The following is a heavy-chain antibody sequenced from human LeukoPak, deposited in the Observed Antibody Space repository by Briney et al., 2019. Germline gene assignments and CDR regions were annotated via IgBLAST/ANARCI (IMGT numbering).Heavy chain of an antibody. CDR1: GYSFTSYW. CDR3: ARAVVTAIPSWFDP. J-gene: IGHJ5*02. Sequence: GESLKISCKGSGYSFTSYWIGWVRQMPGKGLEWIGIIYPGDSDTRYSPSFQGQATISADKSISTAYLQWSSLKASDTAMYYCARAVVTAIPSWFDPWGQGTLVTVSS. D-gene: IGHD2-21*02. CDR2: IYPGDSDT. V-gene: IGHV5-51*01.